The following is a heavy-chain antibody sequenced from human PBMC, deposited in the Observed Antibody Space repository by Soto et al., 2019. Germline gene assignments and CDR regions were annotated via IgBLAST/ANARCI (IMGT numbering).Heavy chain of an antibody. V-gene: IGHV4-61*01. CDR2: IYYSGST. CDR3: ARLNSRRYFDY. J-gene: IGHJ4*02. CDR1: GGSVSSGSND. Sequence: ETLSPTRTVPGGSVSSGSNDWSWIRQPPGKGLEWIGYIYYSGSTNYHPSLTSRVTISVDTPKNQFSLKLSSVTAADTAVYYCARLNSRRYFDYWGQGTLVTVSS.